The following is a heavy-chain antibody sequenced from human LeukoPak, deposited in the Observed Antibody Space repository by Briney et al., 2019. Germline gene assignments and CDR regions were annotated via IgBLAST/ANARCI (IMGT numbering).Heavy chain of an antibody. CDR3: ARWASYYDFWSGYFGPYGMDV. J-gene: IGHJ6*02. V-gene: IGHV4-59*08. CDR2: IYYSGST. Sequence: SETLSLTCAVYGGSISSYYWSWIRQPPGKGLEWIGYIYYSGSTNYNPSLKSRVTISVDTSKNQFSLKLSSVTAADTAVYYCARWASYYDFWSGYFGPYGMDVWGQGTTVTVSS. CDR1: GGSISSYY. D-gene: IGHD3-3*01.